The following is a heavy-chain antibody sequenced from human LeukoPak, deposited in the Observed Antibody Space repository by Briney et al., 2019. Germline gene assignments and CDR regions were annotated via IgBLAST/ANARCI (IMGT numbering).Heavy chain of an antibody. CDR2: LNWNGGST. V-gene: IGHV3-20*04. J-gene: IGHJ4*02. CDR3: ARESPYGDYERTRFDY. Sequence: GGSLRLSRAASGFTFHDYGMSWVRQAPGKGLEWVSGLNWNGGSTVYADSVKGRFTIFRDHAQNSLYLQMNSLRAEDTALYYCARESPYGDYERTRFDYWGQGTLVTVSS. D-gene: IGHD4-17*01. CDR1: GFTFHDYG.